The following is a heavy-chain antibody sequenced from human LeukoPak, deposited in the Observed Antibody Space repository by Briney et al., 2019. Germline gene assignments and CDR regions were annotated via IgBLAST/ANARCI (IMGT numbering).Heavy chain of an antibody. CDR2: INPNSGGT. Sequence: APVKVSCKASGYTFTGYYMHWVRQAPGQGLEWMGWINPNSGGTNYAQKFQGRVTMTRDTSISTAYMELSRLRSDDTAVYYCARELGYCSSTSCYIVGANVWGKGTTVTVSS. CDR3: ARELGYCSSTSCYIVGANV. J-gene: IGHJ6*04. D-gene: IGHD2-2*02. CDR1: GYTFTGYY. V-gene: IGHV1-2*02.